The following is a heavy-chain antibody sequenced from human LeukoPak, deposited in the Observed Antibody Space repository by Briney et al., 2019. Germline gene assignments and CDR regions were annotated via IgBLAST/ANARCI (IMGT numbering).Heavy chain of an antibody. CDR1: GGSISSYY. CDR2: ISYSGST. D-gene: IGHD3-10*01. V-gene: IGHV4-59*01. Sequence: SETLSLTCTVSGGSISSYYWSWIRQPPGKGLEWIGYISYSGSTNYNPSLRSRVTISVDTSRNQFSLKLSSVTAADTAVYYCARGRLGGSGSYYNVLDYWGQGTLVTVSS. J-gene: IGHJ4*02. CDR3: ARGRLGGSGSYYNVLDY.